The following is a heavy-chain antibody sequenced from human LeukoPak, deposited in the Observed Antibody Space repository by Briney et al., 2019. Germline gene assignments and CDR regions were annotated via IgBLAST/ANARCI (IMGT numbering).Heavy chain of an antibody. CDR2: ISYDGSNK. CDR1: GCTFSSYA. Sequence: GGSLRLSCAASGCTFSSYAMHWVRQAPGKRLEWVAVISYDGSNKYYADSVKGRFTTYRDNSKNTLYLKMNSLRAEDTAVYYCASSGYSSGGYMDVWGKGTTVTVSS. CDR3: ASSGYSSGGYMDV. D-gene: IGHD6-25*01. V-gene: IGHV3-30*04. J-gene: IGHJ6*03.